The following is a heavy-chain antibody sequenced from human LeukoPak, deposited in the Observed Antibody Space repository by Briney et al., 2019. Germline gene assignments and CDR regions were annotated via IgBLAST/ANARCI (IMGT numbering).Heavy chain of an antibody. V-gene: IGHV5-51*01. CDR2: IYPVDSDT. D-gene: IGHD3-3*01. Sequence: GESLKISCKGSGYSFTSYWIGWVRQMPGKGLEWMGIIYPVDSDTRYSPSFQGQVTISADKSISTAYLQWSSLKASDTAMYYCARHLSNFWSGSSLDYWGQGTLVTVSS. CDR3: ARHLSNFWSGSSLDY. CDR1: GYSFTSYW. J-gene: IGHJ4*02.